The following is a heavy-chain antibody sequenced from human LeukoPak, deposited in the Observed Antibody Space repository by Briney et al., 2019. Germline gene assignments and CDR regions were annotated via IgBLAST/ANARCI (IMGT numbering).Heavy chain of an antibody. J-gene: IGHJ4*02. CDR1: GFSFGTYN. Sequence: GGSLRLSCAASGFSFGTYNMNWVRQAPGKGLEWVSVIYSGGNTYYAESVKGRFTVSRDTSKNTLYLQMNNLRAEDTAIYYCATRPGGAYDYLGYLDNWGQGTLVTVSS. D-gene: IGHD5-12*01. CDR3: ATRPGGAYDYLGYLDN. V-gene: IGHV3-53*01. CDR2: IYSGGNT.